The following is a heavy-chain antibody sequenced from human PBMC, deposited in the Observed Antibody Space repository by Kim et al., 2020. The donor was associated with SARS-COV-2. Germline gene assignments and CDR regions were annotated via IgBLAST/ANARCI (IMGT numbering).Heavy chain of an antibody. Sequence: SVKVSCKASGGTFSSYAISWVRQAPGQGLEWMGRIIPILGIANYAQKLQGRVTITADKSTSTAYMELSSLRSEDTAVYYCARGVRAAAWHLYYYYGMDVWGQGTTVTVSS. D-gene: IGHD6-13*01. CDR2: IIPILGIA. CDR3: ARGVRAAAWHLYYYYGMDV. J-gene: IGHJ6*02. CDR1: GGTFSSYA. V-gene: IGHV1-69*04.